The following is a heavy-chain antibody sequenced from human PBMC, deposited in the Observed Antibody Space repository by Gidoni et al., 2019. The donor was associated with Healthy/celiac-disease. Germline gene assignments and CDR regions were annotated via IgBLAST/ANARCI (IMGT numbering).Heavy chain of an antibody. D-gene: IGHD2-2*02. CDR2: IIPILGIA. Sequence: QVQLVQSGAEVKKPGSSVKVSCKASGGTFSSYTISWVRQAPGQGLEWMGRIIPILGIANYAQKFQGRVTITADKSTSTAYMELSSLRSEDTAVYYCARDQQEEVVPAAITYYYYGMDVWGQGTTVTVSS. J-gene: IGHJ6*02. CDR3: ARDQQEEVVPAAITYYYYGMDV. V-gene: IGHV1-69*08. CDR1: GGTFSSYT.